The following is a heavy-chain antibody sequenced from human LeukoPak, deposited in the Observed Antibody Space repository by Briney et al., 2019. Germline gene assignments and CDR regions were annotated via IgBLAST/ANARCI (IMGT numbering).Heavy chain of an antibody. D-gene: IGHD3-22*01. J-gene: IGHJ5*02. CDR3: ARGFRITMIAAFDP. CDR1: GYTFTGYY. Sequence: ASVKVSCKASGYTFTGYYMHWVRQAPGQGLEWMGWINPNSGGTNYAQKFQGRVTMTRDTSISTAYMELSRLRSDDTAVYYYARGFRITMIAAFDPWGQGTLVTVSS. CDR2: INPNSGGT. V-gene: IGHV1-2*02.